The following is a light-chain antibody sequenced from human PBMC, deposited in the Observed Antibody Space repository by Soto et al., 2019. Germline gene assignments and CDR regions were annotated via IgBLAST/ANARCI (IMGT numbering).Light chain of an antibody. CDR3: QQYDNWPPAWT. CDR2: GAS. J-gene: IGKJ1*01. CDR1: QSVNTN. Sequence: EIVMTQSPATLSVSPGERATLSCRASQSVNTNLAWYQQKPGQAPRLLISGASTRATGIPARFSGSGSGTEFALTISSLQSEDFAVYYCQQYDNWPPAWTFGQGTKVE. V-gene: IGKV3-15*01.